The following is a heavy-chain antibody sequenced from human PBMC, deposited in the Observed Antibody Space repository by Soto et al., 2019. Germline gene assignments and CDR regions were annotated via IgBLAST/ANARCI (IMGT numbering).Heavy chain of an antibody. CDR1: GFDFNSYA. CDR3: ATELRYLDWFTRRDY. Sequence: EVQLLESGGGLVQPGGSLRLSCAASGFDFNSYAMNWVRQAPGKGLEWLSAITSGGSTYYAGSLRGRFTISRDNSRNTVFLQMDNLRDDDTAVYYCATELRYLDWFTRRDYRGQGTLVTVSS. J-gene: IGHJ4*02. CDR2: ITSGGST. D-gene: IGHD3-3*01. V-gene: IGHV3-23*01.